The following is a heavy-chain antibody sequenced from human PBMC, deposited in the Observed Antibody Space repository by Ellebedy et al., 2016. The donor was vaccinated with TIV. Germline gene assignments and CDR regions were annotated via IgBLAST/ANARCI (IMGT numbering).Heavy chain of an antibody. CDR3: AREKWISYGYYGMDV. J-gene: IGHJ6*02. V-gene: IGHV3-21*01. CDR2: ISSSSYI. D-gene: IGHD5-12*01. CDR1: GFTFSSYS. Sequence: GGSLRLSCAASGFTFSSYSMNWVRQAPGKGLEWVSSISSSSYIYYADSVKGRFTISRDNAKNSLYLQMNSLRAEDTAVYYCAREKWISYGYYGMDVWGQGTTVTVSS.